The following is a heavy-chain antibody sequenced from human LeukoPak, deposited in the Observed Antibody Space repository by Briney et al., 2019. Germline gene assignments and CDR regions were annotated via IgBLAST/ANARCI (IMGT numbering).Heavy chain of an antibody. CDR2: IRGGSVST. V-gene: IGHV3-23*01. D-gene: IGHD6-13*01. CDR3: AKHSSSWLSCFDS. Sequence: GGPLRLSCAASGFTFSSHAMSWVRQAPGKGLEWVSAIRGGSVSTSYPDSVKGRFTISRDNSKNTLYLQMNSLRAEDTAVYYCAKHSSSWLSCFDSSGQRTLLTVPS. J-gene: IGHJ4*02. CDR1: GFTFSSHA.